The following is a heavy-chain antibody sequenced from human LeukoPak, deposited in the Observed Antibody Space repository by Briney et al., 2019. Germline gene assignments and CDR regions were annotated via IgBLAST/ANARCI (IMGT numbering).Heavy chain of an antibody. CDR1: GFTFSIYW. Sequence: GGSLRLSCAASGFTFSIYWMSWVCQAPGKGLEWVANIKQDGSEKYYVGSVKGRFTISRDNAKNSLYLQMNSLRAEDRAVYYCTRSDCSGGGCYSVRAFDIWGQGTMVAVSS. CDR2: IKQDGSEK. J-gene: IGHJ3*02. V-gene: IGHV3-7*01. D-gene: IGHD2-15*01. CDR3: TRSDCSGGGCYSVRAFDI.